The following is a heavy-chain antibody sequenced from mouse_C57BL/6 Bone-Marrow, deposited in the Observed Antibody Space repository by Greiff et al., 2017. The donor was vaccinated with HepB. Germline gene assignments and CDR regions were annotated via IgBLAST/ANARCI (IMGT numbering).Heavy chain of an antibody. CDR3: ARHFSIRYFDV. V-gene: IGHV14-2*01. CDR2: IDPEAGET. D-gene: IGHD2-4*01. Sequence: EVQLQQSGAELVKPGASVKLSCTASGFNIQDYYMHWVKQRTEQGLEWIGRIDPEAGETKYAPKFQGKATITADTSTNTAYLQLSSLTSEDTAVYYCARHFSIRYFDVWGTGTTVTVSS. CDR1: GFNIQDYY. J-gene: IGHJ1*03.